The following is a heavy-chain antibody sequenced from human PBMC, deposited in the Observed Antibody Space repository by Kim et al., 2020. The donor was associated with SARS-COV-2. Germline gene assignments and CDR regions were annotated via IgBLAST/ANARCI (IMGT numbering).Heavy chain of an antibody. D-gene: IGHD3-16*01. Sequence: SETLSLTCAVYGGSFSGYYWSWIRQPPGMGLEWIGETNQSGSTNYTPSLKSRVTISVDTSKNQFSLRLSSVTAADTAVYYCARVAGLGGGGFDHWGQG. CDR2: TNQSGST. J-gene: IGHJ4*02. V-gene: IGHV4-34*01. CDR1: GGSFSGYY. CDR3: ARVAGLGGGGFDH.